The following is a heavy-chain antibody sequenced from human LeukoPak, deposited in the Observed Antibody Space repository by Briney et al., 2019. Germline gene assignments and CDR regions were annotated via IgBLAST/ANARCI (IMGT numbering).Heavy chain of an antibody. Sequence: GGSLRHSCAASGFTSSSYAMSWVRQAPGKGLEWVSGISGSGGSTYYADSVKGRFTISRDNSKNTLYLQMNSLRAEDTAIYYCARGGYYDNSGYYYFDYWGQGALVTVSS. CDR1: GFTSSSYA. J-gene: IGHJ4*02. V-gene: IGHV3-23*01. CDR2: ISGSGGST. D-gene: IGHD3-22*01. CDR3: ARGGYYDNSGYYYFDY.